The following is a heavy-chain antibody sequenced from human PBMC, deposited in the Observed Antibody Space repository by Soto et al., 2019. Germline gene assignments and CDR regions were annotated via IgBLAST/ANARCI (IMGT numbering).Heavy chain of an antibody. CDR1: GFTFSNAW. CDR2: IKSKTDGGTT. J-gene: IGHJ6*02. Sequence: EVQLVESGGGLVKPGGSLRLSCAASGFTFSNAWMNWVRQAPGKGLEWVGRIKSKTDGGTTDYAAPVKGRFTISRDDSKNPLFLQMNSLKTEDTAVYYGATVSYGDYLYYYGMDVWGQGTTVTVSS. CDR3: ATVSYGDYLYYYGMDV. D-gene: IGHD4-17*01. V-gene: IGHV3-15*07.